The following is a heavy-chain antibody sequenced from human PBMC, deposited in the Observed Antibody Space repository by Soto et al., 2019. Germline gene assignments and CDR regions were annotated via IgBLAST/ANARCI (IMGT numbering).Heavy chain of an antibody. CDR3: ARDAALKWFDP. CDR2: VYYSGST. D-gene: IGHD2-15*01. J-gene: IGHJ5*02. CDR1: GGSTSSGGYY. V-gene: IGHV4-31*03. Sequence: SETLSLTCTVSGGSTSSGGYYWSWIRQYPGKGLEWIGFVYYSGSTYYNPSLKSRVIISVDTSKKQFSLKLSSVTAADTAVYYCARDAALKWFDPWGQGTLVSVSS.